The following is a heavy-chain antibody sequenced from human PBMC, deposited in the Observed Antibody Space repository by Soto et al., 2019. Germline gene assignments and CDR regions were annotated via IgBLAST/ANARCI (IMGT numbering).Heavy chain of an antibody. J-gene: IGHJ5*02. V-gene: IGHV5-10-1*03. Sequence: EVQLVQSGAEVKKPGESLGISCKGSGYSFTSYWISWVRQMPGKGLEWMGRIDPSDSYTNYSPSFQGHVTISADKSISTAYLQWSSLKASDTAMYYCARTVAVAGIWKPTNWFDPWGQGTLVTVSS. CDR1: GYSFTSYW. D-gene: IGHD6-19*01. CDR2: IDPSDSYT. CDR3: ARTVAVAGIWKPTNWFDP.